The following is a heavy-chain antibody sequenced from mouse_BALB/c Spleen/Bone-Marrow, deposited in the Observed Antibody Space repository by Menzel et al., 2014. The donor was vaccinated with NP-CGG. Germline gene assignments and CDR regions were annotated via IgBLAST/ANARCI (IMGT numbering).Heavy chain of an antibody. CDR1: GYTFTSYY. D-gene: IGHD2-4*01. CDR3: PREAYYDYDYFDY. V-gene: IGHV1S81*02. J-gene: IGHJ2*01. Sequence: VQLQQSGAELVKPGASVKLSCKASGYTFTSYYMYWVKQRPGQGLEWIGGINPSNGGTNFNEKFKSKATLTVDKSSSTAYMQLSSLTSEDSAVYYCPREAYYDYDYFDYWGQGTTLTVSS. CDR2: INPSNGGT.